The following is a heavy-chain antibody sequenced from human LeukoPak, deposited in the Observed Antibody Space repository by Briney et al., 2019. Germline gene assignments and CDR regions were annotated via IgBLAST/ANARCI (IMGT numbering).Heavy chain of an antibody. J-gene: IGHJ3*02. CDR3: ARDWHYGDYGGAFDI. V-gene: IGHV3-21*01. CDR2: ISSSSSYI. Sequence: PGGSLRLSCAASGFTFSSYSMNWVRQAPGKGLEWVSSISSSSSYIYYADSVKGRFTISRDNAKNSLYLQMNSLRAEDTAVYYCARDWHYGDYGGAFDIWGQGTMVTVSS. D-gene: IGHD4-17*01. CDR1: GFTFSSYS.